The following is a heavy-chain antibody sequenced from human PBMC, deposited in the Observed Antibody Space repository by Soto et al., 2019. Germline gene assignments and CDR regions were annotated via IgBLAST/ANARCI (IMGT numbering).Heavy chain of an antibody. Sequence: GGSLRLSCAASGFTFSSYGMHWVRQAPGKGLEWVAVIWYDGSNKYYADSVKGRFTISRDNSKNTLYLQMNSLRAEDTAVYYCASSFGVAVADGYWGQGTLVTVSS. J-gene: IGHJ4*02. V-gene: IGHV3-33*01. CDR1: GFTFSSYG. CDR3: ASSFGVAVADGY. D-gene: IGHD6-19*01. CDR2: IWYDGSNK.